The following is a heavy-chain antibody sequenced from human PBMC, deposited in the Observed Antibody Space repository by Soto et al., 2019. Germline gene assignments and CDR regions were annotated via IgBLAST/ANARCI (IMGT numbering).Heavy chain of an antibody. J-gene: IGHJ6*04. CDR1: GFTFSNDW. CDR2: INADGSST. V-gene: IGHV3-74*01. Sequence: GGSLRLSCAASGFTFSNDWMHWVRQAPGKGLVWVSRINADGSSTSYVDSVKGRFTISSDNAENTVYLQMNSLRAEDPAIYYWARDADTRVAMEVCGIGTTVIV. CDR3: ARDADTRVAMEV. D-gene: IGHD2-15*01.